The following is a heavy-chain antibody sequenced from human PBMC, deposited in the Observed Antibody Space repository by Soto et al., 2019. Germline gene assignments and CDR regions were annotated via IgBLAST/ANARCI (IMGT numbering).Heavy chain of an antibody. CDR3: ARCSGWYGQCYFDC. V-gene: IGHV3-53*02. D-gene: IGHD6-13*01. CDR1: RFIVSSSY. Sequence: DVQLVETGGGLIQPGGSLRLSCAASRFIVSSSYMIWVRQAPGKGLEWVSVLYSDGRTYYADSVTGRFTISRDNSKTTLYLQMNSLSAEDTAVYYCARCSGWYGQCYFDCWGQGTLVTVSS. CDR2: LYSDGRT. J-gene: IGHJ4*02.